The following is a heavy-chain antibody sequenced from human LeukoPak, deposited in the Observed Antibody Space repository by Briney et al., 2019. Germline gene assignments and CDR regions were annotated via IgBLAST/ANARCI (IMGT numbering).Heavy chain of an antibody. V-gene: IGHV3-74*01. Sequence: GRSLRLSCAASGFTFSTYFMHWVRQAPGKGLVWVSRINGDGISTTYADSVMGRFTISRDNAKNTLYLQMNSLRADDTAVYYCAREHNGPDYWGQGTLVTVSS. CDR3: AREHNGPDY. D-gene: IGHD1-1*01. CDR1: GFTFSTYF. CDR2: INGDGIST. J-gene: IGHJ4*02.